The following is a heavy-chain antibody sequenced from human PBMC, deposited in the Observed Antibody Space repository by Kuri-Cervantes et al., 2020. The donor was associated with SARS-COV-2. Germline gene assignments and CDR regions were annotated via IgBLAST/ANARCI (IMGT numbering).Heavy chain of an antibody. CDR3: TNGVVVDQPFDY. CDR2: IRSKAYGGTT. Sequence: GESLKISCTASGFTFGDYAMSWVRQAPGKGLEWVGFIRSKAYGGTTEYAASVKGRFTISRDDSKSIAYLQMNSLKTEDTAVYYGTNGVVVDQPFDYWGQGTLVTVSS. V-gene: IGHV3-49*04. D-gene: IGHD2-15*01. J-gene: IGHJ4*02. CDR1: GFTFGDYA.